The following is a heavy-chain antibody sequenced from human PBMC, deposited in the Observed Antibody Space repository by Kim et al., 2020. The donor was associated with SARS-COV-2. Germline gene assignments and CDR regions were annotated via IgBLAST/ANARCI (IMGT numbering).Heavy chain of an antibody. J-gene: IGHJ4*02. D-gene: IGHD6-13*01. CDR3: YGIAAAGTGYFDY. CDR2: ISSNGGST. Sequence: GGSLRLSCSASGFTFSSYAMHWVRQAPGKGLEYVSAISSNGGSTYYADSVKGRFTISRDNSKNTLYLQMSSLRAEDTAVYYCYGIAAAGTGYFDYWGQGTLVTVSS. V-gene: IGHV3-64D*09. CDR1: GFTFSSYA.